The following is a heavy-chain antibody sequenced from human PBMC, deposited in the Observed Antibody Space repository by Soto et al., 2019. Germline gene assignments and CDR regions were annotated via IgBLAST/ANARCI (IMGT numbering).Heavy chain of an antibody. CDR3: TTDPHRIAAALGWA. D-gene: IGHD6-13*01. CDR1: GVTFSNAW. Sequence: EVQLVESGGGLVKPGGSLRLSCAASGVTFSNAWMSWVRQAPGKGLEWVGRIKRKIDGGTTDYAAPVKGRFTISRDDSNNTLYLQLNSLKTEDTVVYYCTTDPHRIAAALGWAWGQGTLVTGSS. J-gene: IGHJ5*02. V-gene: IGHV3-15*01. CDR2: IKRKIDGGTT.